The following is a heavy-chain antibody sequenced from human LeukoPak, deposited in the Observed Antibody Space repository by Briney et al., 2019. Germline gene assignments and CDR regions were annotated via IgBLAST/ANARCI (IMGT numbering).Heavy chain of an antibody. CDR1: GFTFSSYG. J-gene: IGHJ6*04. V-gene: IGHV3-30*18. CDR3: AKCKVPAATYYYYYYGMDV. D-gene: IGHD2-2*01. Sequence: GGSLRLSCAASGFTFSSYGMHWVRQAPGKGLEWVAVISYDGSNKYYADSVKGRFTISRDNSKNTLYLQMNSLRAEDTAMYYCAKCKVPAATYYYYYYGMDVWGKGTTVTVSS. CDR2: ISYDGSNK.